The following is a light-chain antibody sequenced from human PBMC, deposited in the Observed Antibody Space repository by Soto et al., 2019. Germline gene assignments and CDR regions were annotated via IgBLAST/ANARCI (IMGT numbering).Light chain of an antibody. J-gene: IGLJ2*01. CDR2: SDN. CDR1: SSNIGSNT. Sequence: QSVLTQPPSASETPGQRVTISCSGSSSNIGSNTVNWYQHLPGTAPKLLIYSDNQRPSGVPDRFSGSKSGTSASLAISGLQSEDEADYYCAAWDDSLNAVVFGGGTKVTVL. CDR3: AAWDDSLNAVV. V-gene: IGLV1-44*01.